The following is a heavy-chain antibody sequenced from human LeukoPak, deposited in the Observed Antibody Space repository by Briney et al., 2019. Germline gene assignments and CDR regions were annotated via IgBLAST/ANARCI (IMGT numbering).Heavy chain of an antibody. Sequence: PSETLSLTCTVSGGSISSGGYYWSWVRQHPGKGLEWIGYIYYTGSTYYNPSLKSRVTISVDTSKNQFSLKLGSVTAADTAVYYCASTVTPAHYFDYWGQGTLVTVSS. V-gene: IGHV4-31*03. CDR2: IYYTGST. CDR3: ASTVTPAHYFDY. CDR1: GGSISSGGYY. D-gene: IGHD4-17*01. J-gene: IGHJ4*02.